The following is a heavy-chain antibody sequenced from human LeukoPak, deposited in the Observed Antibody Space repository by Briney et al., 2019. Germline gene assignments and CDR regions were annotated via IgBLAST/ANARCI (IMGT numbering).Heavy chain of an antibody. V-gene: IGHV3-7*04. CDR2: ISPDGSEK. J-gene: IGHJ4*02. CDR3: ARGGSSRFDQ. CDR1: GFTFTTYW. Sequence: HSGGSLRLSCAASGFTFTTYWMSWVRQAPGKGLEWVAKISPDGSEKYNVDSVKGRFTISRDNAKNSLDLQMSSLRADDTAVYYCARGGSSRFDQWGQGTLVTVSS. D-gene: IGHD6-13*01.